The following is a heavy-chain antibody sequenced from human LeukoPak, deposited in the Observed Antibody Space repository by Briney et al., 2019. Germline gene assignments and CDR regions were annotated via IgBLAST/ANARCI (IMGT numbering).Heavy chain of an antibody. CDR2: ISGYNDNP. V-gene: IGHV1-18*01. Sequence: ASVKVSCKASGYTFSKYGISWVRQAPGQGPEWLGWISGYNDNPNYAQKFQDRVTMTTDTSTTTAYMELRSLRADDTAVYYCARDKDPDYDMLTLGSAFDVWGQGTLVTVSS. CDR1: GYTFSKYG. D-gene: IGHD3-9*01. J-gene: IGHJ3*01. CDR3: ARDKDPDYDMLTLGSAFDV.